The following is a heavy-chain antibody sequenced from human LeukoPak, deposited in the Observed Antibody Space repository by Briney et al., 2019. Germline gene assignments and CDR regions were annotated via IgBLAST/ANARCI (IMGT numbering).Heavy chain of an antibody. CDR3: AKGRSGSHYDAFDI. D-gene: IGHD1-26*01. Sequence: GGSLRLSCAASGFTFSNSAMNWVRQAPGKGLEWVSAISGSGGSTYYADSVKGRFTISRDISKNTLYLQMISLRAEDTAVYYCAKGRSGSHYDAFDIWGQGTMVTVSS. J-gene: IGHJ3*02. V-gene: IGHV3-23*01. CDR2: ISGSGGST. CDR1: GFTFSNSA.